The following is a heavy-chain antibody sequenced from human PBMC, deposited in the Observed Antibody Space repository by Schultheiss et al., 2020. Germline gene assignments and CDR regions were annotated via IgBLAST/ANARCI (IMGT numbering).Heavy chain of an antibody. CDR2: IYYSGST. CDR3: ARESIAARWGRNWFDP. V-gene: IGHV4-30-4*07. D-gene: IGHD6-6*01. Sequence: SQTLSLTCAVSGGSISSGGYSWSWIRQPPGKGLEWIGYIYYSGSTYYNPSLKSRVTISVDTSKNQFSLKLSSVTAADTAVYYCARESIAARWGRNWFDPWGQGTLGTV. CDR1: GGSISSGGYS. J-gene: IGHJ5*02.